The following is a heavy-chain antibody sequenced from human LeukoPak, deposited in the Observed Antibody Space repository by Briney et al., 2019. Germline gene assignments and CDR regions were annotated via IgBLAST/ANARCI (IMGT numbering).Heavy chain of an antibody. Sequence: GGSLSLSYAASGFTLSSYWMSWVRQAPGRGLEWVANIKQDGSEKYYVDSVKGRFTISRDNAKNSLYLQMNSLRAEDTVVYYCARGRLGHFDYWGQGTLVTVSS. J-gene: IGHJ4*02. V-gene: IGHV3-7*03. CDR2: IKQDGSEK. CDR3: ARGRLGHFDY. CDR1: GFTLSSYW.